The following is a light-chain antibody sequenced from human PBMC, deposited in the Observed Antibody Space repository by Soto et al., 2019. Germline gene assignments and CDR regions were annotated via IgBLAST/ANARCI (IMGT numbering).Light chain of an antibody. J-gene: IGLJ1*01. CDR1: SSDVGSYDL. CDR2: EDT. Sequence: QSALTQPASVSGSPGQSITISCTGSSSDVGSYDLVSWYRQHPGKAPELMIYEDTERPSGVSDRFSGSKSGNTASLTISGLQAEDEADYYCCCYAGSRIYVFGSGTKLTVL. CDR3: CCYAGSRIYV. V-gene: IGLV2-23*01.